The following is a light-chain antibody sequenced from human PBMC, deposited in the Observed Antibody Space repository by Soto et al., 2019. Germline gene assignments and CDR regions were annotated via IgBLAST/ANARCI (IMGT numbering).Light chain of an antibody. J-gene: IGKJ4*01. CDR1: QTLSSNSVGWY. CDR2: GAS. V-gene: IGKV3-20*01. CDR3: QQYGDSPPLT. Sequence: EIVLTQSPGTLSLSPGERATLSCRASQTLSSNSVGWYLAWYQQKPGQAPRLLIYGASKRATGIPDRFSGSGSGTDFTLTISRLEPEDFAVYFCQQYGDSPPLTFGGGTKVDIK.